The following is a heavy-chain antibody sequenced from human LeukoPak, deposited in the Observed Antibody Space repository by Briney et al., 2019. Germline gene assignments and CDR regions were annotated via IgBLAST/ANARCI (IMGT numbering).Heavy chain of an antibody. CDR1: GFTFSSYV. D-gene: IGHD5-12*01. CDR2: ISGSDDRT. CDR3: AKVQRSDFDMNFDS. Sequence: RGSLRLSCAASGFTFSSYVMNWLRQAPGEGLEWVSTISGSDDRTFYADSVKGRFTISRDNSKNTVYLQMDSLRAGDTAVYYCAKVQRSDFDMNFDSWGQGTLVTVVS. V-gene: IGHV3-23*01. J-gene: IGHJ4*02.